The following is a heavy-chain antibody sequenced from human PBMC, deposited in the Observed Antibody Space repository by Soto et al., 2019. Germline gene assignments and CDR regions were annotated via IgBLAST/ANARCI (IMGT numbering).Heavy chain of an antibody. V-gene: IGHV4-34*01. J-gene: IGHJ6*02. CDR1: GGSLSGYY. D-gene: IGHD3-3*01. CDR2: INHSGST. CDR3: ARDGYYDFWSGYYGPHPTNYYYYGMDV. Sequence: SETLSLTCAVYGGSLSGYYWSWIRQPPGKGLEWIGEINHSGSTNYNPSLKSRVTISVDTSKNQFSLKLSSVTAADTAVYYCARDGYYDFWSGYYGPHPTNYYYYGMDVWGQGTTVTVSS.